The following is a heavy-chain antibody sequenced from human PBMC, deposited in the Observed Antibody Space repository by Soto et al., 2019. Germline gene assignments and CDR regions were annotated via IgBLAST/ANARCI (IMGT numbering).Heavy chain of an antibody. D-gene: IGHD1-7*01. Sequence: QVQLVESGGGVVQPGRSLRLSCSASGFTFSDFEMYWVRQAPGKGLDWVSFISYDGSNQYYAGSVKGRFTVCRDNSKNTLFLLMNSLRPEDTAVYFCARRTGTAPRFDYWGQGTLVTVSS. V-gene: IGHV3-30-3*01. CDR2: ISYDGSNQ. CDR1: GFTFSDFE. J-gene: IGHJ4*02. CDR3: ARRTGTAPRFDY.